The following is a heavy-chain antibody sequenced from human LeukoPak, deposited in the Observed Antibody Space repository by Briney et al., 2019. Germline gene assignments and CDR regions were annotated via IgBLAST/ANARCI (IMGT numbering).Heavy chain of an antibody. J-gene: IGHJ4*02. Sequence: GRSLTLSCSASGLTFTSFWTGWVRHAPGKGREGVANENQERSDRYYVACVKGRFTIYRDNAKNSVYLQMENLRADDTAVYYCARDWAKVPGVCWGQGTLVTVSS. D-gene: IGHD7-27*01. CDR1: GLTFTSFW. V-gene: IGHV3-7*05. CDR3: ARDWAKVPGVC. CDR2: ENQERSDR.